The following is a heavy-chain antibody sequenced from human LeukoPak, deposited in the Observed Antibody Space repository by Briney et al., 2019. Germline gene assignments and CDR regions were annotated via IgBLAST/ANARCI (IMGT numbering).Heavy chain of an antibody. CDR2: ISSSSSYI. J-gene: IGHJ3*02. CDR1: GFTFSSYS. V-gene: IGHV3-21*04. Sequence: PGGSLRLSCAASGFTFSSYSMNWVRQAPGKGLEWVSSISSSSSYIYYADSVKGRFTISRDNAKNSLYLQMNSLRAEDTAVYYCARKGGSKVRGVIMDAFDMWGQGTMVTVSS. D-gene: IGHD3-10*01. CDR3: ARKGGSKVRGVIMDAFDM.